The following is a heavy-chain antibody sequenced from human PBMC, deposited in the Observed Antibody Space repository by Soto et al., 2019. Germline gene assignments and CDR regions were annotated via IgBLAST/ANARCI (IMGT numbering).Heavy chain of an antibody. CDR1: GFSLSTSGVG. D-gene: IGHD3-22*01. V-gene: IGHV2-5*01. CDR3: AHSINYYDSSGSQTHFDY. Sequence: SGPTLVNPTQTLTLTCTFSGFSLSTSGVGVGWIRQPPGKALEWLALIYWNDDKRYSPSLKSRLTITKDTSKNQVVLTMTNMDPVDTATYYCAHSINYYDSSGSQTHFDYWGQGTLVTVSS. CDR2: IYWNDDK. J-gene: IGHJ4*02.